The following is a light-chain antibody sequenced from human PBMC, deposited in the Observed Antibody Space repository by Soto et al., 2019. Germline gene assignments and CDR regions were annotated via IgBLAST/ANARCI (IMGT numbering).Light chain of an antibody. J-gene: IGKJ1*01. Sequence: EIVMTQSPATLSVSPGERATLSCRASQSVGSNLAWYQQKPGQAPRLLIYDASTRATGIPARFSGSGSGTEVTLTISSLQSEDFAIYFCQQYNNWPPDRTFGQGTKVEIK. CDR2: DAS. CDR1: QSVGSN. CDR3: QQYNNWPPDRT. V-gene: IGKV3-15*01.